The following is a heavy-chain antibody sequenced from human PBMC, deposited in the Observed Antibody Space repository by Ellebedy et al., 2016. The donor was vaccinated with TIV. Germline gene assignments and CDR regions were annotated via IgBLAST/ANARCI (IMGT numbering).Heavy chain of an antibody. V-gene: IGHV5-10-1*01. CDR3: ARHLSTTGLDGMDV. J-gene: IGHJ6*02. D-gene: IGHD1-1*01. Sequence: GESLKISCRGSGYIFTDYWISSVRPMPGKGLEWMGQINPSDSYTNYSPSFQGHVTISLDKSKNAAYLQWHSLKTSDTAVFYCARHLSTTGLDGMDVWGQGTTVTVSS. CDR1: GYIFTDYW. CDR2: INPSDSYT.